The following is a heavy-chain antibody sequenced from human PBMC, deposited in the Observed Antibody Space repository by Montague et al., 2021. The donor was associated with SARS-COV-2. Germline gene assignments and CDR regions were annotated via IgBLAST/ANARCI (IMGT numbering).Heavy chain of an antibody. CDR3: ARDLGAYYGMDV. D-gene: IGHD3-10*01. V-gene: IGHV4-61*02. J-gene: IGHJ6*02. CDR1: GGSISSGTYH. Sequence: TLSLTCSVSGGSISSGTYHWSWIRQPAGKGLEWIGRNYTRGSTNYNPSLKSRITISVDTSKNQFSLRLTSVTAADTAVYYCARDLGAYYGMDVWGQGTTVTVSS. CDR2: NYTRGST.